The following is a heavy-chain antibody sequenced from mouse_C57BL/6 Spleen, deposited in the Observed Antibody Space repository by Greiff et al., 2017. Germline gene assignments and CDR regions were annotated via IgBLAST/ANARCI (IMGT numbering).Heavy chain of an antibody. J-gene: IGHJ3*01. CDR3: ARAGQLGFAY. CDR1: GYAFSSYW. D-gene: IGHD3-2*01. Sequence: VQLQQSGAELVKPGASVKISCKASGYAFSSYWMSWVKQRPGKGLEWIGQIYPGDGDTNYNGKFKGKATLTADKSSSTAYMKLGSLTSEDSAVYFCARAGQLGFAYWGQGTLLTVSA. V-gene: IGHV1-80*01. CDR2: IYPGDGDT.